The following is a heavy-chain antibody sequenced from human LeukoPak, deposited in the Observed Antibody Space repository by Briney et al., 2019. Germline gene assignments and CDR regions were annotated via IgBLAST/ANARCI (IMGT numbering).Heavy chain of an antibody. CDR3: AKDPPPEYQLLTYFDY. Sequence: GGSLRLSCAASGFTFSSYAMSWVRQAPGKGLEWVSAISGSGGSTYYADSVKGRFTISRDNSKNTLYLQMNSLRAEDTAVYYCAKDPPPEYQLLTYFDYWGRGTLVTVSS. J-gene: IGHJ4*02. D-gene: IGHD2-2*01. CDR1: GFTFSSYA. V-gene: IGHV3-23*01. CDR2: ISGSGGST.